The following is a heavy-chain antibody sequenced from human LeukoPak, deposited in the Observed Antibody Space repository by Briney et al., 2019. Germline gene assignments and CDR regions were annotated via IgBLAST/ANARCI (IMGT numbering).Heavy chain of an antibody. Sequence: GGSLRLSCAASGFTFSSYWMSWVRQAPGKGLEWVANIKQDGSEKYYVDSVKGRFTISRDNAKNSLYLQMNSLRAEDTAVYYCARDSVPFGVVLEDAFDIWGQGTMVTVSS. J-gene: IGHJ3*02. D-gene: IGHD3-3*01. V-gene: IGHV3-7*01. CDR2: IKQDGSEK. CDR3: ARDSVPFGVVLEDAFDI. CDR1: GFTFSSYW.